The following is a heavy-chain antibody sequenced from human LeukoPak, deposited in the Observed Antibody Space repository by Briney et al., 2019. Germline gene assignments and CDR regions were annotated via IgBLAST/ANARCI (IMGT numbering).Heavy chain of an antibody. D-gene: IGHD5-12*01. Sequence: PGGSLRLSCAASGFTFSSYGMHWVRQAPGKGLEGVAVIWYDGSNKYYADSVKGRFTISRDNSKNTLYLQMNSLRAEDTAVYYCAKGSLVWWLPPPDYFDYWGQGTLVTVSS. J-gene: IGHJ4*02. CDR2: IWYDGSNK. V-gene: IGHV3-33*06. CDR1: GFTFSSYG. CDR3: AKGSLVWWLPPPDYFDY.